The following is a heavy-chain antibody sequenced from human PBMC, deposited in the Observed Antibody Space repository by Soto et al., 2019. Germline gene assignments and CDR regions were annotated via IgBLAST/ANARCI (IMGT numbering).Heavy chain of an antibody. D-gene: IGHD1-26*01. J-gene: IGHJ6*02. CDR3: PTRIRIVGAPNYYYYGMVV. Sequence: ASVKVSCKASGGTFSSYAISWVRQAPGQGLEWMGGSIPIFGTANYAQKFQGRVTITADESTRTAYMELSCLVSEDTPVYSCPTRIRIVGAPNYYYYGMVVLRQGTTVT. V-gene: IGHV1-69*13. CDR2: SIPIFGTA. CDR1: GGTFSSYA.